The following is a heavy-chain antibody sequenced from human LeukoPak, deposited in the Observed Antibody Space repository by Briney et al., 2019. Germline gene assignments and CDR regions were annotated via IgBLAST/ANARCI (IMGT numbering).Heavy chain of an antibody. CDR2: INPSGGST. Sequence: GASVRVSCKASGYTFTSHAMNWVRQAPGQGLEWMGIINPSGGSTSYAQKFQGRVTMTRDMSTSTVYMELSSLRSEDTAVYYCAREIRGETYYYDSSGYDAFDIWGQGTMVTVSS. CDR3: AREIRGETYYYDSSGYDAFDI. CDR1: GYTFTSHA. D-gene: IGHD3-22*01. V-gene: IGHV1-46*01. J-gene: IGHJ3*02.